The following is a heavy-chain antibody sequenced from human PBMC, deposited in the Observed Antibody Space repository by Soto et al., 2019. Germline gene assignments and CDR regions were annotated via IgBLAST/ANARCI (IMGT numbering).Heavy chain of an antibody. V-gene: IGHV3-74*01. Sequence: GGSLRLSCAASGFTFSSYWMHWVRQAPGKGLVWVSRINSDGSSTNYADSVKGRFTISRDNAKNTLYLQVNSLRAEDTAVYYCARDLREYYFDYWGQGTQVTVSS. J-gene: IGHJ4*02. CDR3: ARDLREYYFDY. CDR2: INSDGSST. CDR1: GFTFSSYW.